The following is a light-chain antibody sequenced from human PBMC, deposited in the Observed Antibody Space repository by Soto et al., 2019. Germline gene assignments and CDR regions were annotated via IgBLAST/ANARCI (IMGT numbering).Light chain of an antibody. V-gene: IGLV2-8*01. CDR2: EVN. CDR1: SSDVGGYDY. J-gene: IGLJ3*02. Sequence: QSALTQPRSVSGSPGQSVTISCTGTSSDVGGYDYVSWYQQHPGKAPKLIIFEVNKWPSGVPDRFSGSKSGNTASLTVSGLQAEDEADYYCSSYGGSNNLVFGGGTKLTVL. CDR3: SSYGGSNNLV.